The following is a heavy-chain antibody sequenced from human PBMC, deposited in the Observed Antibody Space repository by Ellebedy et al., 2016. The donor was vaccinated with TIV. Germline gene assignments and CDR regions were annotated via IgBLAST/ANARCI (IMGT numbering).Heavy chain of an antibody. CDR2: ISAYTGDT. D-gene: IGHD2-8*01. CDR3: ARDMDQGMVARYLWFDY. V-gene: IGHV1-18*01. J-gene: IGHJ4*02. Sequence: ASVKVSCKTSGYAFGSYGISWLRQAPGQGPEWMAWISAYTGDTEFAQKVQGRVTLTTDTSTSTAYMELRRLRSDDTAVYYCARDMDQGMVARYLWFDYWGQGTLVTVSS. CDR1: GYAFGSYG.